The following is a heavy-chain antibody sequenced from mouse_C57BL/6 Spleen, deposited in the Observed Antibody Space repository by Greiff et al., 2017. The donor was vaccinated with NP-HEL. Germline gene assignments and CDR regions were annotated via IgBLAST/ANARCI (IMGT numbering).Heavy chain of an antibody. J-gene: IGHJ3*01. CDR2: INPSSGYP. Sequence: VQLQQSGAELAKPGASVQLSCKASGYTFTSYWMHWVKQRPGQGLAWIGYINPSSGYPKYNQKFKDKATLTADKSSSTAYMQLSSLTYEDSAVYYCARGVYYDYCWFAYWGQGTLVTVSA. CDR3: ARGVYYDYCWFAY. CDR1: GYTFTSYW. D-gene: IGHD2-4*01. V-gene: IGHV1-7*01.